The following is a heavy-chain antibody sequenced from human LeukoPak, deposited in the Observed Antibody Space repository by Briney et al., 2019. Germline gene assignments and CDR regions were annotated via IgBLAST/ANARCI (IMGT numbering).Heavy chain of an antibody. J-gene: IGHJ4*02. CDR1: GFTFGDYA. CDR2: IRSNAYGGTT. D-gene: IGHD3-10*01. Sequence: GGSLRLSCTASGFTFGDYAMSWFRQAPGKGLEWVGFIRSNAYGGTTEYAASVKGRFTISRDDSKSIAYLQMNSLKTEDTAVYYCTRDTLYYGSGSYYTFDYWGQGTLVTVSS. V-gene: IGHV3-49*03. CDR3: TRDTLYYGSGSYYTFDY.